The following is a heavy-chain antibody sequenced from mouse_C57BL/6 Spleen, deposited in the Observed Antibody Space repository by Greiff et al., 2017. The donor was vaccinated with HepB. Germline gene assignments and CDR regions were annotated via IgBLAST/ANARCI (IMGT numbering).Heavy chain of an antibody. D-gene: IGHD4-1*01. CDR3: ARNWDGSPFAY. Sequence: VQLQQSGAELVRPGASVKLSCKASGYTFTDYYINWVKQRPGQGLEWIARIYPGSGNTYYNEKFKGKATLTAEKSSSTAYMQLSSLTSEDSAVYFCARNWDGSPFAYWGQGTLVTVSA. V-gene: IGHV1-76*01. J-gene: IGHJ3*01. CDR2: IYPGSGNT. CDR1: GYTFTDYY.